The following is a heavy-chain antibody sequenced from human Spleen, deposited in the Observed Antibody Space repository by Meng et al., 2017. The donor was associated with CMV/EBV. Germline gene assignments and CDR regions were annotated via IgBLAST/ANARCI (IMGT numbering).Heavy chain of an antibody. CDR1: GFTVDDYT. D-gene: IGHD3-3*01. CDR2: ISWDGGST. J-gene: IGHJ5*02. V-gene: IGHV3-43*01. Sequence: GESLKISCAASGFTVDDYTMHWVRQAPGKGLEWVSLISWDGGSTYYADSVKGRFTISRDNSKNSLYLQMNSLRTQDTALYYCAKDTRNYDFWSGYYTGGLDPWGQGTLVTVSS. CDR3: AKDTRNYDFWSGYYTGGLDP.